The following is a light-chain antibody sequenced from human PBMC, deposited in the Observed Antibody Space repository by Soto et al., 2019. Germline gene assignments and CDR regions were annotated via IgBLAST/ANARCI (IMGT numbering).Light chain of an antibody. CDR2: AAS. Sequence: AMQMTQSPSSLSASVGDRVAITCRASQGIRNNLGWYQQKPGKAPKLLIYAASSLQSGVPSRFSGSGSGTDFTHTISSLQPEDFATYFCLQDYNYPYTFGQGTKLEIK. CDR1: QGIRNN. J-gene: IGKJ2*01. V-gene: IGKV1-6*01. CDR3: LQDYNYPYT.